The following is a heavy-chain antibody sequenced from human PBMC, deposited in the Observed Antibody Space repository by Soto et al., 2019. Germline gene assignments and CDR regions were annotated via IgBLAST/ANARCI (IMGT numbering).Heavy chain of an antibody. CDR1: GGTFSSYS. V-gene: IGHV1-69*08. CDR3: AIDSGYCSGGSCQIEGPIDY. CDR2: IIPILAKA. J-gene: IGHJ4*02. D-gene: IGHD2-15*01. Sequence: QVQLVQSGAEVKKPGSSVKVSCKASGGTFSSYSISWVRRAPGQGLEWMGRIIPILAKATYAEKFQGRVTITADKSKSTAYRELSSLRSEDTAVYYCAIDSGYCSGGSCQIEGPIDYWGQGTLVTVSS.